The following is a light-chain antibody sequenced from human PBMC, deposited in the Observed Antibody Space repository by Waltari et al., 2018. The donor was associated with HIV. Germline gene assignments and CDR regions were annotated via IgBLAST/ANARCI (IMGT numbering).Light chain of an antibody. V-gene: IGLV1-44*01. CDR3: AAWDDSLNGGL. CDR2: SNN. J-gene: IGLJ3*02. CDR1: RASIGSTT. Sequence: QPALTQPPSASGTHGERVTFTCSGNRASIGSTTVHRHQQLPGTPPKLFIYSNNHRPSGIPDRFSASRSGNSASLTISGLQSEDEADYYCAAWDDSLNGGLFGGGTKLTVV.